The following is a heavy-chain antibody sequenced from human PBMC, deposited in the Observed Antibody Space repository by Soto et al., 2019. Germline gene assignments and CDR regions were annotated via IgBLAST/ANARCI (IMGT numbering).Heavy chain of an antibody. Sequence: ESGGGVVHPGRSLRLSCAPSGFTFSSCAMHWVRQAPGKGLEWVALISYDGSNKYYAHSVKGRFTISRDNSKNTLYLQMNSLRAEDTAVYYCARDKRDLRFLEWSYYFDYWGQGTLVTVSS. CDR2: ISYDGSNK. CDR1: GFTFSSCA. CDR3: ARDKRDLRFLEWSYYFDY. J-gene: IGHJ4*02. D-gene: IGHD3-3*01. V-gene: IGHV3-30-3*01.